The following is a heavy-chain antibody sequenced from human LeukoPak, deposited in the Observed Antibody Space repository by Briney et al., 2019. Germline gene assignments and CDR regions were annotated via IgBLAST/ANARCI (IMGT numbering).Heavy chain of an antibody. CDR2: IHYSGST. V-gene: IGHV4-59*03. Sequence: SETLSLTCAVSGGSISGFYWTWIRQPPGTGLEFIGQIHYSGSTGYNPSLKSRITMSVDTSKNQFFLSLNSVTAADTAVYYCAKFGLYYNMDVWGQGTTVTVSS. J-gene: IGHJ6*02. CDR3: AKFGLYYNMDV. CDR1: GGSISGFY. D-gene: IGHD3-16*01.